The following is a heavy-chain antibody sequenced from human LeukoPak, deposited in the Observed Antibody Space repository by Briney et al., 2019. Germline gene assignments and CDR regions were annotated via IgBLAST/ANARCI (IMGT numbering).Heavy chain of an antibody. V-gene: IGHV1-18*01. D-gene: IGHD5-12*01. CDR3: ARDGGHSGYGREFDY. CDR1: GYTFTNYG. J-gene: IGHJ4*02. Sequence: ASVKVSCKASGYTFTNYGISWVRQAPGQGLEWMGWVSAYNGNTNYAQKLQGRVTMTTDTSTSTAYMELRSLRSDDTAVYYCARDGGHSGYGREFDYWGQGTLLTVSS. CDR2: VSAYNGNT.